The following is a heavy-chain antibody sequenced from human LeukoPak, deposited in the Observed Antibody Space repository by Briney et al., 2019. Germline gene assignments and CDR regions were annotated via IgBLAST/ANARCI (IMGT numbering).Heavy chain of an antibody. Sequence: PGGSLRLFWAASGLTFSGYGIHWVRQAPGKGPEWVAFLSYGGTIKFYADSVKGRFTISGASSKNTLYLQMNTLRADDTAVYYCARGLYTNGWYYFDYWGQGTLVTVSS. CDR3: ARGLYTNGWYYFDY. CDR2: LSYGGTIK. D-gene: IGHD6-19*01. V-gene: IGHV3-33*05. CDR1: GLTFSGYG. J-gene: IGHJ4*02.